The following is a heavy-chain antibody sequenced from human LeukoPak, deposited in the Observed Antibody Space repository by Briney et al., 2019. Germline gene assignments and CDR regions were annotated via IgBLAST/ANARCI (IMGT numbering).Heavy chain of an antibody. CDR2: INPSGGGT. D-gene: IGHD5-24*01. Sequence: ASVNVSCKAFGYTFTTYYMHWVRQAPGQGLVWMGLINPSGGGTRYAQKFQGRVTMTRDTSTSTVYMELSSLRSEDTAVYYCASGYKTVSVFDHWGQGTLVTVSS. CDR3: ASGYKTVSVFDH. J-gene: IGHJ4*02. CDR1: GYTFTTYY. V-gene: IGHV1-46*03.